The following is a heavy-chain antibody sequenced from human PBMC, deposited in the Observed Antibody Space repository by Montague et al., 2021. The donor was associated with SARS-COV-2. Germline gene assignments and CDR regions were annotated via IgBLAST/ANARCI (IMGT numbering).Heavy chain of an antibody. J-gene: IGHJ4*02. Sequence: ISFSGSTYYNPSLRSRVTLSVDTSKNQISLKLSSVTAADTALYYCASPNSGRWDYFDYWGQGT. V-gene: IGHV4-39*01. D-gene: IGHD1-26*01. CDR2: ISFSGST. CDR3: ASPNSGRWDYFDY.